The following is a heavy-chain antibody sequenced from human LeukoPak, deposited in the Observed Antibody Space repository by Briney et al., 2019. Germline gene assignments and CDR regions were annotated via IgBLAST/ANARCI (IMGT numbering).Heavy chain of an antibody. CDR3: ARGPPLAYYGTGGYYFFDY. Sequence: SQTLSLTCTVSGGSISSGGYYWSWIRQHPGKGLEWIGYIYYSGSTYYNPSLKSRVTISVDTSKNQFSLKLRSVTAADTAVYYCARGPPLAYYGTGGYYFFDYWGQGILVTVSP. V-gene: IGHV4-31*03. D-gene: IGHD3-22*01. CDR2: IYYSGST. CDR1: GGSISSGGYY. J-gene: IGHJ4*02.